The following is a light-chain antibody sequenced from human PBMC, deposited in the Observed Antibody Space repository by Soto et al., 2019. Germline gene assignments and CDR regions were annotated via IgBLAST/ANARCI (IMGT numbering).Light chain of an antibody. Sequence: QSALTQPPSASGSPGQSVTISCTGTSSDVGAYKYVSWYQQYPGKAPKLMIYEVTKRHSGVPDRFSGSKSGNTASLTVSGLQAADEADYYCTSYVGNDIWVFGGGTKLTVL. CDR1: SSDVGAYKY. J-gene: IGLJ3*02. V-gene: IGLV2-8*01. CDR3: TSYVGNDIWV. CDR2: EVT.